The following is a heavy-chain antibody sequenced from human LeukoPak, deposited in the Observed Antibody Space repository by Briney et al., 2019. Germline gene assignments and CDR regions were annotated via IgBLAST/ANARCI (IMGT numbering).Heavy chain of an antibody. Sequence: RASVKVSYKASGYTFTGYYMHWVRQAPGQGLEWMGWINPNSGGTNYAQKFQGRVTMTRDTSISTAYMELSRLRSDDTAVYYCAGSSGYSSSWYFDYWGQGTLVTVSS. J-gene: IGHJ4*02. CDR3: AGSSGYSSSWYFDY. CDR1: GYTFTGYY. V-gene: IGHV1-2*02. CDR2: INPNSGGT. D-gene: IGHD6-13*01.